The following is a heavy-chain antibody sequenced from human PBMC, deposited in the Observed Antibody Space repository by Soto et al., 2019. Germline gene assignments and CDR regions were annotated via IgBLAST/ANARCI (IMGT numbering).Heavy chain of an antibody. CDR3: SITPSQQLVSAY. CDR1: GGSISSSSYY. Sequence: QLQLQESGPGLVKPSETLSLTCTVSGGSISSSSYYWGWIRQPPGKGLEWIGSIYYSGSTYSNPSLKSRVTISIDTSKNQLSLKLTSVTAADTPVYYCSITPSQQLVSAYWGQGTLVAVSS. V-gene: IGHV4-39*01. J-gene: IGHJ4*02. CDR2: IYYSGST. D-gene: IGHD6-13*01.